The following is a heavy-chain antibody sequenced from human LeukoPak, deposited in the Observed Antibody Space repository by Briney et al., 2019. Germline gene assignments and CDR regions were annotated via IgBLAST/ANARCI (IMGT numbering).Heavy chain of an antibody. D-gene: IGHD6-19*01. CDR3: ARDGVSGSFDY. CDR1: GGSISSGGYY. Sequence: PSETLSLTCTVSGGSISSGGYYWRWIRQHPGKGLEWIGYIYYSGSTSYNPSLKSRVTISVDTSKNQFSLKLSSVTAADTAVYYCARDGVSGSFDYWGQGTLVTVSS. CDR2: IYYSGST. V-gene: IGHV4-31*03. J-gene: IGHJ4*02.